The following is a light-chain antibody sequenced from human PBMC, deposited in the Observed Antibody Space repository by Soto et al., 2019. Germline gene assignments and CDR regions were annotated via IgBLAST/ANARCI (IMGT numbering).Light chain of an antibody. Sequence: QSVLTQPPSASGSPGQSVTISCTGTSSDVGGYDYVSWYQQHPGKAPKLMIYEVTIRPSGVSDRLSGSKSGNTASLTVSGLQAEDEADYYCSSYTGGNPSYVFGTGTK. CDR2: EVT. V-gene: IGLV2-8*01. J-gene: IGLJ1*01. CDR1: SSDVGGYDY. CDR3: SSYTGGNPSYV.